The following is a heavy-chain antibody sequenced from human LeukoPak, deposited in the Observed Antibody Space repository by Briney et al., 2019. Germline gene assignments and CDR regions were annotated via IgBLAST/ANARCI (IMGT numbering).Heavy chain of an antibody. J-gene: IGHJ4*02. V-gene: IGHV3-23*01. CDR1: GFRFSSYA. CDR2: ISGSGVST. Sequence: GGSLRLSCAASGFRFSSYAMSWVRQAPGKGLEWVSAISGSGVSTYYADSVKGRFTVSRDNSKNTLHLQMSSLRAEDTAVYYCAKDERNWNYNLASQAYDWGQGTLVTVSS. CDR3: AKDERNWNYNLASQAYD. D-gene: IGHD1-7*01.